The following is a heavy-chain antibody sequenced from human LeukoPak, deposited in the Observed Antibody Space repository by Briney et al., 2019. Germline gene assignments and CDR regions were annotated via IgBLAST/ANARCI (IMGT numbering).Heavy chain of an antibody. D-gene: IGHD3-22*01. V-gene: IGHV4-34*01. CDR3: ARHPLYYYDSSGFRVFDF. J-gene: IGHJ4*02. Sequence: PSETLSLTCAVYGGSFSGHYWSWIRQPPGKGLEWIGEINHSGSTNYNPSLKSRVTISVDTSKNQSSLKLSSVTAADTAVYYCARHPLYYYDSSGFRVFDFWGQGTLVTVSS. CDR2: INHSGST. CDR1: GGSFSGHY.